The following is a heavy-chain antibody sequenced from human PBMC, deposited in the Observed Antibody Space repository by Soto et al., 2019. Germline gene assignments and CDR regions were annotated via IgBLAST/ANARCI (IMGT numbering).Heavy chain of an antibody. CDR1: GFTFSSYA. CDR2: ISGSGGST. V-gene: IGHV3-23*01. J-gene: IGHJ4*02. D-gene: IGHD5-18*01. CDR3: AKFVRGRGYSYVSYPFDY. Sequence: EVQLLESGGGLVQPGGSLRLSCAASGFTFSSYAMSWVRQAPGKGLEWVSAISGSGGSTYYADSVKGRFTISRDNSKNPLYLKRNSLRAEDTAVYYWAKFVRGRGYSYVSYPFDYGGQGTLVTVSP.